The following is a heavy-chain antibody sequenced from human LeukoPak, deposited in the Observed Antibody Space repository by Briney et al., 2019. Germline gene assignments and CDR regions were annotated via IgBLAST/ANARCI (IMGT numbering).Heavy chain of an antibody. V-gene: IGHV4-59*01. Sequence: SETLSLTCTVSGGSISSYYWSWIRQPPGKGLEWIGYIYYSGSTNYNPSLKSRVTISVDTSKNQFSLKLSSVTAADTAVYYCARDEGRYCSSTSCYAVRGFDPWGQGTLVTVSS. J-gene: IGHJ5*02. D-gene: IGHD2-2*01. CDR1: GGSISSYY. CDR3: ARDEGRYCSSTSCYAVRGFDP. CDR2: IYYSGST.